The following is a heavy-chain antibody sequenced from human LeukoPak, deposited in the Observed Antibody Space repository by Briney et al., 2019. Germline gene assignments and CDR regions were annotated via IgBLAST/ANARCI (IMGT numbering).Heavy chain of an antibody. V-gene: IGHV3-23*01. CDR2: KCGSGGST. CDR1: GFTFRDYA. J-gene: IGHJ5*02. Sequence: GGSQRLSCAASGFTFRDYAMSWVRQAPGKGLEWVSVKCGSGGSTYYGDSVKGRFTISRDNSQNTLYLQMSRLRVDDTAIYYCAKGARVTPRSWFDPWGQGTLVTVSS. D-gene: IGHD4-17*01. CDR3: AKGARVTPRSWFDP.